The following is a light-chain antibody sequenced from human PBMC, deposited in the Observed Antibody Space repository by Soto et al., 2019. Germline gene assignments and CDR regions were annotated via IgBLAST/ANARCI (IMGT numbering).Light chain of an antibody. CDR1: QNVDKF. J-gene: IGKJ4*01. Sequence: EIELTQSPATLSLSPGETATLSCRASQNVDKFLAWYQQRPGQPPRLLIFDSSNRATGVPVRFSGSGSGTVFTLTIGSLEPEDFAVYYCQQYGSSPLTFGGGTKV. CDR3: QQYGSSPLT. CDR2: DSS. V-gene: IGKV3-11*01.